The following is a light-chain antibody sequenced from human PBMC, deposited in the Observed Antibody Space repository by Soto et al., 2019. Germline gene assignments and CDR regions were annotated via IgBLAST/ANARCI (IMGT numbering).Light chain of an antibody. CDR1: SSNIGSYY. Sequence: QSVLTQPPSASGTPGQRVTVSCSGSSSNIGSYYVYWYQQLPGTAPKLLIYRNNQWPSGVPDRFSGSKSGTSASLAISGLRSEDEADYYCAAWDDSLSGGVFGGGTKLTVL. CDR2: RNN. V-gene: IGLV1-47*01. CDR3: AAWDDSLSGGV. J-gene: IGLJ3*02.